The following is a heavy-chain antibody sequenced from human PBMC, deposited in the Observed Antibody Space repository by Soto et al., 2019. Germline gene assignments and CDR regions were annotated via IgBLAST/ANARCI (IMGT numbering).Heavy chain of an antibody. CDR2: IYPGDSDT. CDR3: ARHPYGFGELLPDYYYYYYMDX. V-gene: IGHV5-51*01. Sequence: GESLKISCKGSGYSFTSYWIGWVRQMPGKGLEWMGIIYPGDSDTRYSPSFQGQVTISADKSISTAYLQWSSLKASDTAMYYCARHPYGFGELLPDYYYYYYMDXWGKGTTVTVSS. J-gene: IGHJ6*03. D-gene: IGHD3-10*01. CDR1: GYSFTSYW.